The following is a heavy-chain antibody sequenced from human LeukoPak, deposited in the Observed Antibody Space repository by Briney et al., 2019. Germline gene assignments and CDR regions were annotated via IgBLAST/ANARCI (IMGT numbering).Heavy chain of an antibody. V-gene: IGHV1-18*04. J-gene: IGHJ5*02. D-gene: IGHD3-10*01. CDR3: ARDGYPEALLWFGESNAYNWFDP. CDR1: GYTFTNYG. CDR2: ISAYNGNT. Sequence: GASVKVSCKASGYTFTNYGINWVRQAPGQGLEWMGWISAYNGNTNYAQKLQGRVTMTTDTSTSTAYMELRSLRSDDTAVYYCARDGYPEALLWFGESNAYNWFDPWGQGTLVTVSS.